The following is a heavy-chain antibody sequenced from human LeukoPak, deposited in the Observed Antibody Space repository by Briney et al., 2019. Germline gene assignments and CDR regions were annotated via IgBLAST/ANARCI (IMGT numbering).Heavy chain of an antibody. Sequence: GGSLRLSCAASGFTFSSYAMSWVRQAPGKGLEWVSGISGSGGSTSYADSVKGGFTISRENSKNTVYLQMNTVRGEGAAVYYCAKEPLYCGGDCYEPFECGGEGTLVTVSS. CDR1: GFTFSSYA. D-gene: IGHD2-21*02. V-gene: IGHV3-23*01. J-gene: IGHJ4*02. CDR2: ISGSGGST. CDR3: AKEPLYCGGDCYEPFEC.